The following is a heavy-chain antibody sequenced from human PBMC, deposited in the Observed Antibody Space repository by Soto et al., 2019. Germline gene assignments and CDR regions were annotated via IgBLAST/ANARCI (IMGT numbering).Heavy chain of an antibody. CDR2: IYYSGST. CDR1: GGSISSYY. V-gene: IGHV4-59*12. CDR3: ARGIQWEGWFDP. Sequence: SETLSLTCTVSGGSISSYYWSWIRQPPGKGLEWIGYIYYSGSTNYNPSLKSRLIINADTSKNQVSLQLNSVTPEDTAIYYCARGIQWEGWFDPWGQGTLVTVSS. J-gene: IGHJ5*02. D-gene: IGHD1-26*01.